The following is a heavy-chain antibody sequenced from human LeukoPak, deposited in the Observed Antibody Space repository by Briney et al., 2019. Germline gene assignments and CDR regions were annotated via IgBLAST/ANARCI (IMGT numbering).Heavy chain of an antibody. CDR2: INHSGST. Sequence: PSETLSPTCAVYGGSFSGYYWSWIRQPPGKGLEWIGEINHSGSTNYNPSLKSRVTISVDTSKNQFSLKLSSVTAADTAVYYCARYGQWLVRRGFDYWGQGTLVTVSS. J-gene: IGHJ4*02. D-gene: IGHD6-19*01. V-gene: IGHV4-34*01. CDR1: GGSFSGYY. CDR3: ARYGQWLVRRGFDY.